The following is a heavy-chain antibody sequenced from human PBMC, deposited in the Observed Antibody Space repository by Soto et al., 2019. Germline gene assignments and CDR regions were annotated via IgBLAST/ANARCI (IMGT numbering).Heavy chain of an antibody. Sequence: QITLKESGPTLVKPTQTLTLTCTFSGFSLSTSGVGVGWIRQPPGKALECLALIYWDDDKRYSPSLKSRLTITKDTSKNQLVLTMTNMDPVDSATYYCAHLYYYDSSAYYARGNFFHYWGQGTLVTVSS. CDR3: AHLYYYDSSAYYARGNFFHY. D-gene: IGHD3-22*01. J-gene: IGHJ4*02. CDR2: IYWDDDK. V-gene: IGHV2-5*02. CDR1: GFSLSTSGVG.